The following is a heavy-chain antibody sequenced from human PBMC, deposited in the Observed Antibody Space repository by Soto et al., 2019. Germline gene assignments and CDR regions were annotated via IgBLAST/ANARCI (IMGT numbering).Heavy chain of an antibody. Sequence: PGGSLRLSCAASGFTFSSYSMNWVRQAPGKGLEWVSYISSSSSTIYYADSVKGRFTISRDNAKNSLYLQMNSLRAEDTAVYYCARDRVEQLDLSVFDYWGQGTLVTVSS. CDR2: ISSSSSTI. D-gene: IGHD6-13*01. CDR3: ARDRVEQLDLSVFDY. V-gene: IGHV3-48*01. J-gene: IGHJ4*02. CDR1: GFTFSSYS.